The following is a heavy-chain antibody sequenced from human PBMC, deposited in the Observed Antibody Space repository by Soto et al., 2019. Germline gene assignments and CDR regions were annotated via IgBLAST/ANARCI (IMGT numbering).Heavy chain of an antibody. CDR2: IDPSDSYT. CDR1: GYSFTSYW. J-gene: IGHJ6*02. V-gene: IGHV5-10-1*01. D-gene: IGHD6-13*01. CDR3: ATALSSSSWNYYYGMDV. Sequence: GESLKISCKGSGYSFTSYWISWVRQMPGKGLEWMGRIDPSDSYTNYSPSFQGHVTISADKSISTAYLQWSSLKASDTAMYYCATALSSSSWNYYYGMDVWGQGTTVTVSS.